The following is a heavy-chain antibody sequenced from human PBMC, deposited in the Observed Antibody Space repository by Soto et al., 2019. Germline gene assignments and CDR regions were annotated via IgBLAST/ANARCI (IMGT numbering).Heavy chain of an antibody. CDR2: IKQDGSGK. CDR3: ARLRYCGGDCYPPEYFQH. Sequence: GGSLRLSCAASGFTFSSYWMSWVRQAPGKGLEWVANIKQDGSGKYYVDSVKGRFTISRDNAKNSLYLQMNSLRAEDTAVYYCARLRYCGGDCYPPEYFQHWGQGTLVTVSS. J-gene: IGHJ1*01. CDR1: GFTFSSYW. D-gene: IGHD2-21*01. V-gene: IGHV3-7*01.